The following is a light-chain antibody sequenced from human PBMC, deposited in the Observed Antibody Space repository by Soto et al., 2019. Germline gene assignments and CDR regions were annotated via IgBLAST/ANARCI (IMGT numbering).Light chain of an antibody. CDR1: QSVRSTS. Sequence: EIVLTQSPGTLSFSPGERATLSCRASQSVRSTSLAWYHQRPGQAPRLLIYGASNRAAGIPDRFSGSGSGTDFTLTISRLEPEDFGVYYCQQYDNSPPWTFGQGTKVEIK. CDR3: QQYDNSPPWT. V-gene: IGKV3-20*01. J-gene: IGKJ1*01. CDR2: GAS.